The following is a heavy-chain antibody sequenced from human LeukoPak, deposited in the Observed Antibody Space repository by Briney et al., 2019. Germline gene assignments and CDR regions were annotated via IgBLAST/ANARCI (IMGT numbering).Heavy chain of an antibody. CDR3: GKWGTPYNGRYLHY. Sequence: GGSLRLSCAASGFPFSTFGMHWVRQAPGKGLEWVAVIWNDGSKTYYADSAKGRFIISRDNSNNTLHLQVNSLRAEDTAVYYCGKWGTPYNGRYLHYWGQGTLVTVSS. D-gene: IGHD1-26*01. V-gene: IGHV3-33*06. J-gene: IGHJ4*02. CDR1: GFPFSTFG. CDR2: IWNDGSKT.